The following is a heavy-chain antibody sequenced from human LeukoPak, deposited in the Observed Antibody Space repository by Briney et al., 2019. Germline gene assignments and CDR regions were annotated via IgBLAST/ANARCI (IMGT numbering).Heavy chain of an antibody. CDR2: ISGSGDST. CDR3: AKDSVTIYGSGS. V-gene: IGHV3-23*01. J-gene: IGHJ4*02. D-gene: IGHD3-10*01. CDR1: GFTFSSYA. Sequence: GGSLRLSCAASGFTFSSYAMSWVRQAPGKGLEWVSVISGSGDSTYYADSVKGRFTISRDNSKNTLYLQMNSLRAEDTAVYYCAKDSVTIYGSGSGGQGTLVTVSS.